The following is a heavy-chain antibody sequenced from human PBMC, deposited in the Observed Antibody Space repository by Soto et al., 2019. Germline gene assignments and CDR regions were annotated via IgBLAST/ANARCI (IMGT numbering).Heavy chain of an antibody. D-gene: IGHD3-10*01. Sequence: GGSLGLSCAASGVSVSSNHMSWVRQGPGKGLEWVSVIYSGGSTYYADSVKGRFTISRDNSKNTLYLQMNSLRAEDTAVYYCARWGLGFEVDDAFDIWGQGTMVTVSS. CDR2: IYSGGST. V-gene: IGHV3-66*01. CDR3: ARWGLGFEVDDAFDI. J-gene: IGHJ3*02. CDR1: GVSVSSNH.